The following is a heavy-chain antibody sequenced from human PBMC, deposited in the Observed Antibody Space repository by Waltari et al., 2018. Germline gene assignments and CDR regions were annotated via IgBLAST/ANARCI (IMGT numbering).Heavy chain of an antibody. Sequence: QVQLVQSGAEVKKPGASVKVSCKASGYTFTSYYMHWVRQAPGQGLEWMGIINPSGGSTSYAQKFQGRVTMTRDTSTSTVYMELSSLRSEETAVYYCARDGGPRGLEWLSPAYYYYYYMDVWGKGTTVTVSS. CDR3: ARDGGPRGLEWLSPAYYYYYYMDV. CDR2: INPSGGST. CDR1: GYTFTSYY. D-gene: IGHD3-3*01. J-gene: IGHJ6*03. V-gene: IGHV1-46*03.